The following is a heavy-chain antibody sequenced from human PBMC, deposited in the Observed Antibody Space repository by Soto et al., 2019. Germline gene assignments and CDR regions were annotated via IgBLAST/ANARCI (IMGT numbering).Heavy chain of an antibody. CDR1: GFTFRSYG. Sequence: GGSLRLSCAASGFTFRSYGMHWVRQAPGKGLEWVAVISYDGSNKYYADSVKGRFTISRDNSKNTLYLQMNSLRAEDTAVYYCAKDRSGWFGEAYYYGMDVWGQGTTVTVSS. D-gene: IGHD3-10*01. CDR2: ISYDGSNK. J-gene: IGHJ6*02. V-gene: IGHV3-30*18. CDR3: AKDRSGWFGEAYYYGMDV.